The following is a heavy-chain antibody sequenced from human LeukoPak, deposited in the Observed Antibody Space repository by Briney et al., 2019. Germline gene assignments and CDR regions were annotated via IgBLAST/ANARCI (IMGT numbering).Heavy chain of an antibody. D-gene: IGHD3-10*01. Sequence: PSETLSLTCAVYGGSFSGYYWSWIRQPPGKGLEWIGEINHSGSTNYNLSLKSRVTISVDTSKNQFSLKLSSVTAADTAVYYCARAPRQIIWSRGVMDVWGKGTTVTVSS. J-gene: IGHJ6*04. V-gene: IGHV4-34*01. CDR1: GGSFSGYY. CDR3: ARAPRQIIWSRGVMDV. CDR2: INHSGST.